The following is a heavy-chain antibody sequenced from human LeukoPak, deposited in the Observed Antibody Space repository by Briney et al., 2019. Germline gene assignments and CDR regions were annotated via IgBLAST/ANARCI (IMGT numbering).Heavy chain of an antibody. CDR2: IRYDGSNK. CDR1: GFYG. CDR3: ARAFMVRGVITPDY. J-gene: IGHJ4*02. Sequence: GGSLRLSYAASGFYGMHWVRQAPGKGLEWVAFIRYDGSNKYYADSVKGRFTISRDNSKNTLYLQMNSLRAEDTAVYYCARAFMVRGVITPDYWGQGTLVTVSS. D-gene: IGHD3-10*01. V-gene: IGHV3-30*02.